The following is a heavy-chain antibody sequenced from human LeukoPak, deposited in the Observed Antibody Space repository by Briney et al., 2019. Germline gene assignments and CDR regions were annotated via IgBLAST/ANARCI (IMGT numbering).Heavy chain of an antibody. V-gene: IGHV3-23*01. D-gene: IGHD6-19*01. CDR2: ISVSGNT. CDR1: GFTLSSYA. J-gene: IGHJ4*02. CDR3: AREGRIASGWHDFDY. Sequence: GGSLRLSCAASGFTLSSYAMSWVRQGPGKGLEWVSAISVSGNTYHADSVKGRFTISRDNAKNSLYLQMNSLRAEDTAIYYCAREGRIASGWHDFDYWGQGTLVTVSS.